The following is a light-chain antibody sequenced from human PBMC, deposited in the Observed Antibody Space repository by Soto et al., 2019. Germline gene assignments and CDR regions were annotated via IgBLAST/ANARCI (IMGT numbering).Light chain of an antibody. V-gene: IGKV3-15*01. CDR3: QQYNNWPPIT. Sequence: EIAMTQSPATLSVSPGERATLSRRASQSVSSNLARYQQKPGQAPRLLIYGASTRATGIPARFSGSGSGTEFTLTISSLQSEDFAVYYCQQYNNWPPITFGQGTKLEIK. J-gene: IGKJ2*01. CDR1: QSVSSN. CDR2: GAS.